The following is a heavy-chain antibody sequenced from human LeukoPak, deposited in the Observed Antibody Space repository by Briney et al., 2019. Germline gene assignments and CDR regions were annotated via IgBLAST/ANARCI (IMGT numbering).Heavy chain of an antibody. D-gene: IGHD6-13*01. Sequence: TVKVSCKASGGTFSSYAISWVRQAPGQGLEWMGGIIPIFGTANYAQKFQGRVTITADESTSTAYMELSSLRSEDTAVYYCARAGIAAAGTLDYWGQGTLVTVSS. CDR1: GGTFSSYA. V-gene: IGHV1-69*13. CDR2: IIPIFGTA. CDR3: ARAGIAAAGTLDY. J-gene: IGHJ4*02.